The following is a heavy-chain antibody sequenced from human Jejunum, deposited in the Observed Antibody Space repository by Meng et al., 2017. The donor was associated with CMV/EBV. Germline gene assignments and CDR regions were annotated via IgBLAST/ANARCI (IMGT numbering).Heavy chain of an antibody. CDR2: LAGSGRFT. CDR1: GCDFSADA. Sequence: AASGCDFSADARCWVRRATGKGLEYVSGLAGSGRFTSYPASVKGRFTISRANSKNMLSLEMNSLRPEDTAVYYCAKDHWNSPDWFDPWRQGTLVTVSS. J-gene: IGHJ5*02. CDR3: AKDHWNSPDWFDP. V-gene: IGHV3-23*01. D-gene: IGHD1-7*01.